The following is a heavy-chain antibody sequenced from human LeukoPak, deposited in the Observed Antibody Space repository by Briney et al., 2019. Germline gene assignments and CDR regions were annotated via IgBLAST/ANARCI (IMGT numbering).Heavy chain of an antibody. J-gene: IGHJ4*02. CDR1: GFNFDRYT. Sequence: GGSLRLSCATSGFNFDRYTIHWVRQAPGKGLEWVSLAGWAGGTTFYSDSVRGRFTISRDSGRKSVYLQMNGLTTGDTAFYFCAKELDTMFFDYWGQGALVTVSS. V-gene: IGHV3-43*01. D-gene: IGHD3-10*02. CDR2: AGWAGGTT. CDR3: AKELDTMFFDY.